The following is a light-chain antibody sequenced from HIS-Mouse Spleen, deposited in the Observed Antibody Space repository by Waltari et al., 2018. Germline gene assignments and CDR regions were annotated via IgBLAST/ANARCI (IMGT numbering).Light chain of an antibody. J-gene: IGLJ3*02. CDR3: AAWDDSLSGPV. Sequence: QSVLPQPPSASGTPGPRVTISCSGRSSHIGTNYVYWYQQLPGTAPKLLIYRNNQRPSGVPDRFSGSKSGTSASLAISGLRSEDEADYYCAAWDDSLSGPVFGGGTKLTVL. V-gene: IGLV1-47*01. CDR1: SSHIGTNY. CDR2: RNN.